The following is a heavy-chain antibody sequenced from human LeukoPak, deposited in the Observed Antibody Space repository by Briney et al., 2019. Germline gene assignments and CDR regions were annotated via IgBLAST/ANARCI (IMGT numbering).Heavy chain of an antibody. CDR2: INPSGGST. Sequence: ASVKVSCKASGYTFTGYYMHWVRQAPGQGLEWMGIINPSGGSTSYAQKFQGRVTMTRDTSTSTVYMELSSLRSEDTAVYYCARAFIAAAGTYGMDVWGQGTTVTVSS. D-gene: IGHD6-13*01. J-gene: IGHJ6*02. CDR3: ARAFIAAAGTYGMDV. V-gene: IGHV1-46*01. CDR1: GYTFTGYY.